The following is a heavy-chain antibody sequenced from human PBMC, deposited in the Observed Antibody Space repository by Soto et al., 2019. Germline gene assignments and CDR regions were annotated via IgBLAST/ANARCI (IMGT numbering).Heavy chain of an antibody. D-gene: IGHD6-13*01. Sequence: SETLSLTCAVYGGSFSGYYWSWIRQPPGKGLEWIGEINHSGSTNYNPSLKSRVTISVDTSKNQFSLKLSSVTAADTAVYYCASPPVPIAAAGTGRYWYYGMDVWGQETTVTVSS. CDR1: GGSFSGYY. J-gene: IGHJ6*02. CDR2: INHSGST. CDR3: ASPPVPIAAAGTGRYWYYGMDV. V-gene: IGHV4-34*01.